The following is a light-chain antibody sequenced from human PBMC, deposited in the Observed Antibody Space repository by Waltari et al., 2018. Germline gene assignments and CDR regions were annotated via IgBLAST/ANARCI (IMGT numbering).Light chain of an antibody. CDR3: QQYDSLPIT. V-gene: IGKV1-33*01. Sequence: DIQMTQSPSSLSTSVGDSVTITCQASQDISNYLNWYQQKPGKAPKLLIYGSSNLETGVPSTFSGSGSGTDFTFTISSLQPEDIAIYYCQQYDSLPITFGQGTRLEIK. CDR2: GSS. J-gene: IGKJ5*01. CDR1: QDISNY.